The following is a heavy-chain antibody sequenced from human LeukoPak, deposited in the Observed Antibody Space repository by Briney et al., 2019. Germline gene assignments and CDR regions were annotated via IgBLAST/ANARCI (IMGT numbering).Heavy chain of an antibody. V-gene: IGHV4-59*08. D-gene: IGHD4-17*01. CDR3: ARHGYGDYGFLGY. CDR2: IYYSGST. J-gene: IGHJ4*02. Sequence: SETLSLTCTVSGGSISSYYWSWIRQPPGKGLEWIGYIYYSGSTNYNPSLKSRVTISVDTSKNQFSLKLSSVTAADTAVYYCARHGYGDYGFLGYWGRGTLVTVSS. CDR1: GGSISSYY.